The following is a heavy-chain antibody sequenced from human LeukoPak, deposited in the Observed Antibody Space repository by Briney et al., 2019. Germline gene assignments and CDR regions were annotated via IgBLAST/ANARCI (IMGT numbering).Heavy chain of an antibody. D-gene: IGHD5-24*01. Sequence: GGSLRLSCAASGFTFSSYSMNWVRQAPGKGLEWVSYISSSSSTIYYADSVKGRFTISGDNAKNSLYLQMNSLRAEDTAVYYCARGRDGYNWGFDIWGQGTMVTVSS. CDR2: ISSSSSTI. J-gene: IGHJ3*02. V-gene: IGHV3-48*01. CDR1: GFTFSSYS. CDR3: ARGRDGYNWGFDI.